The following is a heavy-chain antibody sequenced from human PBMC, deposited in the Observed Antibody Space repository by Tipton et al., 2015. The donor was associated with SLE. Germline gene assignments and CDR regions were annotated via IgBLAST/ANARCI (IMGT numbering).Heavy chain of an antibody. J-gene: IGHJ4*02. CDR2: VYHNGIT. D-gene: IGHD6-19*01. CDR3: ARLVGGWHYFDY. CDR1: GGSITDSTYY. Sequence: TLSLTCTVSGGSITDSTYYWGWIRQPPGKGLEGIGSVYHNGITDYNPSLRSRVTTSVDTSKNHFSLKVRSVTAADTAVYYCARLVGGWHYFDYWGQGMLVSVSS. V-gene: IGHV4-39*07.